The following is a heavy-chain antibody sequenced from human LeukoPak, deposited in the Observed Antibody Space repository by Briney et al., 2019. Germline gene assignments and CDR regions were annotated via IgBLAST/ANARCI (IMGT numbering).Heavy chain of an antibody. Sequence: PGGSLKLSCAASGFTFSSYEMNWVRQAPGQGLEWVSYISSSGSTIYYADSVKGRFTISRDNAKNSLYLQMNSLRAEDTAVYYCARLGQQLVEGAFDYWGQGTLVTVSS. J-gene: IGHJ4*02. D-gene: IGHD6-13*01. CDR2: ISSSGSTI. CDR1: GFTFSSYE. CDR3: ARLGQQLVEGAFDY. V-gene: IGHV3-48*03.